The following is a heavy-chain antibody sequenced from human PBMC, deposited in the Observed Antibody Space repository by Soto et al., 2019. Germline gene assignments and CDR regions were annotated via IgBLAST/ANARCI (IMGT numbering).Heavy chain of an antibody. V-gene: IGHV3-9*01. D-gene: IGHD6-13*01. CDR3: AKDLYSSSWYGTGMDV. CDR2: ISWNSGSI. Sequence: EVQLVESGGGLVQPGRSLRLSCAASGFTFDDYAMHWVRQAPGKGLEWVSGISWNSGSIGYADSVKGRFTISRDNAKNSLYLQMNGLRAEDTALYYCAKDLYSSSWYGTGMDVWGQGTTVTFSS. CDR1: GFTFDDYA. J-gene: IGHJ6*02.